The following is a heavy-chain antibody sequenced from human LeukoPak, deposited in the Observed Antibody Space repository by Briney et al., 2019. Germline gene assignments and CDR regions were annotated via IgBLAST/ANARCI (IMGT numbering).Heavy chain of an antibody. CDR3: GRGWAVDF. V-gene: IGHV3-21*01. CDR2: ISSTSNYI. D-gene: IGHD5-24*01. CDR1: GFNFNTYS. J-gene: IGHJ4*02. Sequence: GGSLRLSCAVSGFNFNTYSMNWVRQAPGKGPEWVSSISSTSNYIYYAESVKGRFAVSRDNAKNSLYLQVNSLRVEDTAVYYCGRGWAVDFWGQGTLVTVSS.